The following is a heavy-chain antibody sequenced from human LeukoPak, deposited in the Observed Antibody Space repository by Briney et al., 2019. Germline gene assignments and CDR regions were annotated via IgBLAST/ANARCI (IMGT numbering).Heavy chain of an antibody. V-gene: IGHV3-74*01. CDR1: GFTFSSHW. CDR3: ARIGVGGGTRGLYYVDF. Sequence: GGSLRLSCAASGFTFSSHWMHWVRQAQGKGLVWVSRINSDGSSTSYADSVKGRFTISRDNATNTLYMQMNSLRAEDTAVYYCARIGVGGGTRGLYYVDFWGQGTLVTVSS. D-gene: IGHD3-16*01. J-gene: IGHJ4*02. CDR2: INSDGSST.